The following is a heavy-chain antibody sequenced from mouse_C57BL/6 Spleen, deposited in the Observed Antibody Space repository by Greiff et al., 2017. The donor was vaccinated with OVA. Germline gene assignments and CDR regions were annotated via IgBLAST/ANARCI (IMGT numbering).Heavy chain of an antibody. V-gene: IGHV1-54*01. J-gene: IGHJ2*01. Sequence: QVQLQQSGAELVRPGTSVKVSCKASGYAFTNYLIEWVKQRPGQGLEWIGVINPGSGGTNYNEKFKGKATLTADKSSSTAYMQLSSLTSEDSAVYFCARDYYGSSYSDYWGQGTTLTVSS. CDR3: ARDYYGSSYSDY. D-gene: IGHD1-1*01. CDR1: GYAFTNYL. CDR2: INPGSGGT.